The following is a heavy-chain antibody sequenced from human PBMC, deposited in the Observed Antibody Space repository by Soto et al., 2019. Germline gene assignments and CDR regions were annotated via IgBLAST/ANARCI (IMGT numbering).Heavy chain of an antibody. Sequence: QVQLQQWGAGLLKPSETLSLTCAVYGGSFSGYYWTWIRQSPEKGLEWIGEVNHSGTTYYNPSLKTRVTISVHTPKNQFSLKMSSVTAADTAVYYCARGIGYCSTTRCYDTFYGMDVWGHGTTVTVSS. CDR3: ARGIGYCSTTRCYDTFYGMDV. D-gene: IGHD2-2*01. V-gene: IGHV4-34*01. J-gene: IGHJ6*02. CDR2: VNHSGTT. CDR1: GGSFSGYY.